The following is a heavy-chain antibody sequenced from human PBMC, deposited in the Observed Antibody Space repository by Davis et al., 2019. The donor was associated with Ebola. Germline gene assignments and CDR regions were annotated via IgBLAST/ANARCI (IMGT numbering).Heavy chain of an antibody. CDR1: GYTFTSYG. Sequence: ASVKVSCKASGYTFTSYGISWVRQAPGQGLEWMGIINPSGGSTSYAQKFQGRVTMTRNTSISTAYMELSSLRSEDTAVYYCARAEPMVRGVIILLFDDWGQGTLVTVSS. D-gene: IGHD3-10*01. CDR3: ARAEPMVRGVIILLFDD. J-gene: IGHJ4*02. CDR2: INPSGGST. V-gene: IGHV1-46*01.